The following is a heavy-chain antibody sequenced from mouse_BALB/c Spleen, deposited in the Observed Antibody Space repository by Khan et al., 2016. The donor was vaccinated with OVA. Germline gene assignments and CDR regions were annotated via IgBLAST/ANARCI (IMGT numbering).Heavy chain of an antibody. CDR3: ARQPYYHYNIMDY. V-gene: IGHV2-6-1*01. J-gene: IGHJ4*01. D-gene: IGHD2-10*01. CDR1: GFSLTNYG. CDR2: IWSDGST. Sequence: VQLKESGPGLVAPSQSLSITCTISGFSLTNYGVHWVRQPPGKGLEWLVVIWSDGSTTYNSALKSRLTISKDNSEGQVFLKMNSLQTDDTAMYFCARQPYYHYNIMDYWGQGTSVTVSS.